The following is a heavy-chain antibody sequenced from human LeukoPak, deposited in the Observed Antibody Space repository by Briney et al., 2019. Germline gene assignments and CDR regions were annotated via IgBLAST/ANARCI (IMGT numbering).Heavy chain of an antibody. CDR3: AKALRDSSGFYIYYGMDV. V-gene: IGHV3-9*01. D-gene: IGHD3-22*01. CDR1: GFTFVDYA. Sequence: PGGSLRLSCSASGFTFVDYAMYWVRQARGKGLEWVSGITWNSRIVAYADSVKGRFTISRDNAKNSLYLQMNSLRAEDTALYYCAKALRDSSGFYIYYGMDVWGQGTTVTVSS. CDR2: ITWNSRIV. J-gene: IGHJ6*02.